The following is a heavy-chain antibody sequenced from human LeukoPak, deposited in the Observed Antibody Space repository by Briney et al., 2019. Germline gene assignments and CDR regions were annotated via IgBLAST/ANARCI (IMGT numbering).Heavy chain of an antibody. CDR2: IYTSGST. Sequence: PSETLSLTCTVSGGSISSCYWSWIRRPAGKGLEWIGRIYTSGSTNYNPSRKSRVTMSVDTSKNQFSLKLSSVTAADTAVYHCASVSGYSSGWDDYWGQGTLVTVSS. V-gene: IGHV4-4*07. CDR3: ASVSGYSSGWDDY. J-gene: IGHJ4*02. CDR1: GGSISSCY. D-gene: IGHD6-19*01.